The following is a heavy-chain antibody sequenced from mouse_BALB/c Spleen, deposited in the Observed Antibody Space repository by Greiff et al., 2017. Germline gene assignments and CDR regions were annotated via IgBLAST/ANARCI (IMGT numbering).Heavy chain of an antibody. CDR2: IWAGGST. J-gene: IGHJ3*01. V-gene: IGHV2-9*02. CDR3: ASPSQLGAWFAY. CDR1: GFSLTSYG. Sequence: VKLVESGPGLVAPSQSLSITCTVSGFSLTSYGVHWVRQPPGKGLEWLGVIWAGGSTNYNSALMSRLSISKDNSKSQVFLKMNSLQTDDTAMYYCASPSQLGAWFAYGGQGTLVTVSA.